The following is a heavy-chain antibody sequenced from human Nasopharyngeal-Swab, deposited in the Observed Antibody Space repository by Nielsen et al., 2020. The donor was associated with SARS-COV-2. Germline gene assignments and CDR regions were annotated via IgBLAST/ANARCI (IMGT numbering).Heavy chain of an antibody. V-gene: IGHV3-30*18. D-gene: IGHD5-24*01. CDR2: ISYDGSNK. J-gene: IGHJ4*02. Sequence: GESLKISCAASGFTFSSYGMHWVRQAPGKGLEWVAVISYDGSNKYYADSVKGRFTISRDHSKNTLYLQMNSLRAEDTAVYYCAKAWLPTYWGQGTLVTVSS. CDR1: GFTFSSYG. CDR3: AKAWLPTY.